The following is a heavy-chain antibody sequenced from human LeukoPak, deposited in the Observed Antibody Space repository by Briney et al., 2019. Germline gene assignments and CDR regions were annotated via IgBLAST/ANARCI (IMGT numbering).Heavy chain of an antibody. CDR1: GFTFSTYW. CDR2: ISSSGSTI. J-gene: IGHJ6*02. CDR3: ARDYCSSTSCYEYYGMDV. D-gene: IGHD2-2*01. Sequence: GGSLRLSCATSGFTFSTYWMSWVRQAPGKGLEWVSYISSSGSTIYYADSVKGRFTISRDNAKNSLYLQMNSLRAEDTAVYYCARDYCSSTSCYEYYGMDVWGQGTTVTVSS. V-gene: IGHV3-11*01.